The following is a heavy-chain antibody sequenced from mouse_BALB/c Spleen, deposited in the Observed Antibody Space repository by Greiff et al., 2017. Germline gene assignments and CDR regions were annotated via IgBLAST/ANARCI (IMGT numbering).Heavy chain of an antibody. J-gene: IGHJ3*01. Sequence: EVKVVESGGGLVKPGGSLKLSCAASGFTFSSYTMSWVRQTPEKRLEWVATISSGGSYTYYPDSVKGRFTISRDNAKNTLYLQMSSLKSEDTAMYYCTRQTARALAWFAYWGQGTLVTVSA. D-gene: IGHD3-2*01. V-gene: IGHV5-6-4*01. CDR2: ISSGGSYT. CDR1: GFTFSSYT. CDR3: TRQTARALAWFAY.